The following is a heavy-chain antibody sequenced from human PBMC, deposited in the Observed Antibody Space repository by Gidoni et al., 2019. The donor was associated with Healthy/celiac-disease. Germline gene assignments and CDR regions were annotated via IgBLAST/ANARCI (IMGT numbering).Heavy chain of an antibody. CDR1: GGSISSYY. CDR3: ARVAIVGATEDAFDI. V-gene: IGHV4-59*01. D-gene: IGHD1-26*01. CDR2: IYYSGST. J-gene: IGHJ3*02. Sequence: QVQLQQSGPGLVKPSETLSLTCTVSGGSISSYYWSWIRQPPGKGLEWNGYIYYSGSTNYNPSLKSRVTISVDTSKNQFSLKLSSVTAADTAVYYCARVAIVGATEDAFDIWGQGTMVTVSS.